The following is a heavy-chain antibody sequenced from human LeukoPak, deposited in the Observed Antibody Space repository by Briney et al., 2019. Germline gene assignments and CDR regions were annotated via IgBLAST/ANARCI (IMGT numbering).Heavy chain of an antibody. CDR2: IIPIFGTA. D-gene: IGHD5-18*01. V-gene: IGHV1-69*06. CDR3: ARVSRGYSYGYGGLGAFDI. Sequence: SVKVSCKASGYTFTGYYMHWVRQAPGQGLEWMGGIIPIFGTANYAQKFQGRVTITADKSTSTAYMELSSLRSEDTAVYYCARVSRGYSYGYGGLGAFDIWGQGTMVTVSS. J-gene: IGHJ3*02. CDR1: GYTFTGYY.